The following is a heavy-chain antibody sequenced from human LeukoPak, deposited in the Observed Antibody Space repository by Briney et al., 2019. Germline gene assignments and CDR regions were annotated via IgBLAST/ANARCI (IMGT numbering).Heavy chain of an antibody. CDR2: ISGSGDTT. CDR3: ARPPTIFGVVGPDY. V-gene: IGHV3-23*01. D-gene: IGHD3-3*01. Sequence: GGSLRLSCTASGFTFSSYSMSWVRQGPGTGLEWVSAISGSGDTTFYADSVKGRFTISRDNSKKTLYLQVNSLRAEDTAVYYCARPPTIFGVVGPDYWGQGTLVTVSS. J-gene: IGHJ4*02. CDR1: GFTFSSYS.